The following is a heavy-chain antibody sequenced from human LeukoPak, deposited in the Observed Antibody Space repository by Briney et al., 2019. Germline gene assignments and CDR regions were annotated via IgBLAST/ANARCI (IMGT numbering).Heavy chain of an antibody. V-gene: IGHV4-59*03. CDR1: GGSISSSY. CDR2: IFYTGST. D-gene: IGHD3-16*02. J-gene: IGHJ5*02. CDR3: ANLYVWGNYRAPSA. Sequence: SETLSLTCTVSGGSISSSYWSWIRQPPGKGLEWIGYIFYTGSTDYNPSLKSRVTISVDTSKNQFALKVNSVTAADTAVYYCANLYVWGNYRAPSAWGQGTLVTVSS.